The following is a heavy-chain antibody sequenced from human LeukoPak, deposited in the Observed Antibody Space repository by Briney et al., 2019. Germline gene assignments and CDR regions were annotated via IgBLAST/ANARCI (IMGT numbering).Heavy chain of an antibody. J-gene: IGHJ4*02. D-gene: IGHD4-17*01. Sequence: GGSLRLSCAASGFTFSNAWMSWVRQAPGKGLEWVGRIKSKTDGGTTDYAAPVKGRFTISRDDSKNTLYLQMNSLKTEDTAVYYCTTYPIGTVTFDTWGQGTLATVSS. CDR3: TTYPIGTVTFDT. V-gene: IGHV3-15*01. CDR2: IKSKTDGGTT. CDR1: GFTFSNAW.